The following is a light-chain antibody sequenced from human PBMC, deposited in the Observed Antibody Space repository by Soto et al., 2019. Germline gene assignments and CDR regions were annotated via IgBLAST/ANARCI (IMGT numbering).Light chain of an antibody. CDR1: QSVSSAN. J-gene: IGKJ2*01. Sequence: IVLTMSTCTLPLSPGERASLSCRASQSVSSANFAWYQQKPGQAPRLLIYDASTRAPGFPARFSGSGSGTEFTLTISSLQSEDFAVYYCHHYNSWLYTFGQGTKVDI. V-gene: IGKV3-15*01. CDR3: HHYNSWLYT. CDR2: DAS.